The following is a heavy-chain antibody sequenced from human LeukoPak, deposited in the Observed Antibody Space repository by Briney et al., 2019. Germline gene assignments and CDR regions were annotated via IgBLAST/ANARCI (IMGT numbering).Heavy chain of an antibody. CDR1: GYTFTSYY. J-gene: IGHJ4*02. D-gene: IGHD1-26*01. V-gene: IGHV1-46*01. Sequence: ASVKVSCKASGYTFTSYYMHWVRQAPGQGLEWMGIINPSGGSTSYAQKFQGRVTMTRDMSTSTVYMELSSLRAEDMALYYCAKDSHRIVGASGGFDYWGQGSLVTVSS. CDR2: INPSGGST. CDR3: AKDSHRIVGASGGFDY.